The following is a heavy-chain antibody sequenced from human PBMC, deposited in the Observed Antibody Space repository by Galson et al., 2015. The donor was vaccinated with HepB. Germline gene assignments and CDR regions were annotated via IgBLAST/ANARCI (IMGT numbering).Heavy chain of an antibody. V-gene: IGHV3-74*01. CDR2: INSDGNSA. J-gene: IGHJ6*02. CDR3: ARESRYCSGGICYAGGDYYYYYGMDV. CDR1: GFTFSIYW. D-gene: IGHD2-15*01. Sequence: SLRLSCAPSGFTFSIYWVHWVRQVPGKGLVWVSRINSDGNSASYADSVKGRFIISRDNAKNTLYLYMNSLRVEDTAVYYCARESRYCSGGICYAGGDYYYYYGMDVWGQGTTVTVSS.